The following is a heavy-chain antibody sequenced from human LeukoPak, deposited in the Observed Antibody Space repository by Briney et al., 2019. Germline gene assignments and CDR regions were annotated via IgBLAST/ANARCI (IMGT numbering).Heavy chain of an antibody. CDR2: IYYSGST. Sequence: SEALSLTCTVSGGSMNNYYWIWIRQPPGKGLEWIGYIYYSGSTTYTPSLKSRVTMSVDTSKTQFSLQLSSVTAADTAVYYCARHTPNRGGDAFDIWGQGTMVTVSS. D-gene: IGHD7-27*01. CDR1: GGSMNNYY. V-gene: IGHV4-59*08. J-gene: IGHJ3*02. CDR3: ARHTPNRGGDAFDI.